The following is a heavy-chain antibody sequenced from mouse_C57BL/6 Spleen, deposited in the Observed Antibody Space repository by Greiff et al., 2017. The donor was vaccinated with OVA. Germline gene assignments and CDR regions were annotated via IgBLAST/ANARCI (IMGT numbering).Heavy chain of an antibody. CDR3: ARDYYGSSYWYFDV. CDR1: GFTFSSYA. CDR2: ISDGGSYT. D-gene: IGHD1-1*01. V-gene: IGHV5-4*01. J-gene: IGHJ1*03. Sequence: EVQLVESGGGLVQPGGSLKLSCAASGFTFSSYAMSWVRQTPEKRLEWVATISDGGSYTYYPDNVKGRFTISRDNAKNNLYLQMSHLKSEDTAMYYCARDYYGSSYWYFDVWGTGTTVTVSS.